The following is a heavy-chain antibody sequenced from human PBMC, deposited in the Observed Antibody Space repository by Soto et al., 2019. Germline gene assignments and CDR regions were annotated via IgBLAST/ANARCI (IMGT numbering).Heavy chain of an antibody. CDR2: IIPIFGTA. J-gene: IGHJ6*01. D-gene: IGHD6-13*01. Sequence: SVKVSCKASGGTFSSYAISWVRQAPGRGLEWMGGIIPIFGTANYAQKFQGRVTITADESTSTAYMELSSLRSEDTAVYYCARTMTTHIAAAGMKPNYYGMDVWGQATTDTVYS. CDR3: ARTMTTHIAAAGMKPNYYGMDV. CDR1: GGTFSSYA. V-gene: IGHV1-69*13.